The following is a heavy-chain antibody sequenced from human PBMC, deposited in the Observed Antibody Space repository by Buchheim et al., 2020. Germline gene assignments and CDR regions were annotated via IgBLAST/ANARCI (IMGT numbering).Heavy chain of an antibody. J-gene: IGHJ4*02. CDR3: ASSGGWYGTFDY. CDR2: INHSGST. Sequence: QVQLQQWGAGLLKPSETLSLTCAVYGGSFSGFYWSWIRQAPGRGLEWIGEINHSGSTNYNPSLKSRVTIPVDTSNNQFSLKLTSVTAADTAVYSCASSGGWYGTFDYWAQGTL. V-gene: IGHV4-34*01. D-gene: IGHD6-19*01. CDR1: GGSFSGFY.